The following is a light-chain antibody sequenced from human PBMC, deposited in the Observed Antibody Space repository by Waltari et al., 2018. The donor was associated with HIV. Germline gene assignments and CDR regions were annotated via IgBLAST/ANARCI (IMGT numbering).Light chain of an antibody. CDR1: SSNIGAGYA. CDR3: QSYDSSLTGSV. Sequence: QSVLTQPPSVSAAPGQRVTIPCTGSSSNIGAGYAVQWYQQVPGTAPKLLIYGNNNRPSGVPDRFSASKSGASPSLAITGLQAEDEADYYCQSYDSSLTGSVFGGGTKLTVL. J-gene: IGLJ2*01. CDR2: GNN. V-gene: IGLV1-40*01.